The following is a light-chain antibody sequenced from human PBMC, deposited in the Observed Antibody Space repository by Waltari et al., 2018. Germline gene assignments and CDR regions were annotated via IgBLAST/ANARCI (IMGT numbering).Light chain of an antibody. J-gene: IGKJ4*01. CDR3: QQYNNWPLT. CDR2: GAY. V-gene: IGKV3-15*01. Sequence: EIVMTQSPATLSVSPGERAILSCRASQSVNSNLAWYQQKPGQAPRLLIYGAYTRATSIPARFSGSGSGTEFTLTISSLQSEDFAVYYCQQYNNWPLTFGGGTKVEIK. CDR1: QSVNSN.